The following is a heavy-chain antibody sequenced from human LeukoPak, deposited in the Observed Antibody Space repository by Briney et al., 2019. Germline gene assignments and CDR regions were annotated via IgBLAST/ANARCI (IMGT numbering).Heavy chain of an antibody. CDR1: GYTLTELS. D-gene: IGHD2-2*01. V-gene: IGHV1-2*02. J-gene: IGHJ4*02. CDR3: ARDRSSRIIVGYVVPAAMDY. CDR2: INPNSGGT. Sequence: GASVKVSCKVSGYTLTELSMHWVRQAPGKGLEWMGWINPNSGGTNYAQKFQGRVTMTRDTSISTAYMELSRLRSDDTAVYYCARDRSSRIIVGYVVPAAMDYWGQGTLVTVSS.